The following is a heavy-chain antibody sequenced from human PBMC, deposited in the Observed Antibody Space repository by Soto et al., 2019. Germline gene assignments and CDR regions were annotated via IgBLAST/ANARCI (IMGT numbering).Heavy chain of an antibody. CDR1: GGTFSSYT. V-gene: IGHV1-69*08. CDR2: IIPILGIA. CDR3: AREHPPHRGFAL. Sequence: QVQLVQSGAEVKKPGSSVKVSCKASGGTFSSYTISWVRQAPGQGLEWMGRIIPILGIANYAQKFQGRVTMTADKSTSTACMELSGLRSEDTAVYYCAREHPPHRGFALWGRGTLVTVSS. D-gene: IGHD3-10*01. J-gene: IGHJ2*01.